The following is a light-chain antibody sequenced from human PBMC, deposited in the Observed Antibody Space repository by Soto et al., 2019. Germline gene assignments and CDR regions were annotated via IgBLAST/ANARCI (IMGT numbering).Light chain of an antibody. Sequence: AIQMTQSPSSLSASVGDRVTITCRASQGIRSDLGWYQQKPGIAPKLLIYAASTLQSGVPSRFSGSGSGTDFTLTIGSLQPEDFATYYCLQDYDYPLTFGGGTKVEIK. CDR3: LQDYDYPLT. V-gene: IGKV1-6*01. CDR1: QGIRSD. J-gene: IGKJ4*01. CDR2: AAS.